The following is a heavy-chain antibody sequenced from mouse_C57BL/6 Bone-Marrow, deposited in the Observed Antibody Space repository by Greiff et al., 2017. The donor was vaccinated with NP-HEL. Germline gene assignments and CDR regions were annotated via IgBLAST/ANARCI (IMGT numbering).Heavy chain of an antibody. CDR3: ARRIYYGNYGGMDY. V-gene: IGHV1-18*01. D-gene: IGHD2-1*01. Sequence: VQLKESGPELVKPGASVKIPCKASGYTFTDYNMDWVKQSHGKSLEWIGDINPNNGGTIYNQKFKGKATLTVDKYSRTAYMELRSLTSEDTAVYYCARRIYYGNYGGMDYWGQGTSVTVSS. CDR1: GYTFTDYN. CDR2: INPNNGGT. J-gene: IGHJ4*01.